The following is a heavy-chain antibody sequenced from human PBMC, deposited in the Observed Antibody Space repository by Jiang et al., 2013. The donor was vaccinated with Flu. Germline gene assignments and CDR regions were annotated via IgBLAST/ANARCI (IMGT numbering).Heavy chain of an antibody. CDR1: GFSLSTSGMC. V-gene: IGHV2-70*11. CDR3: ARNGLQFRYIDL. D-gene: IGHD5-24*01. Sequence: KPTQTLTLTCTFSGFSLSTSGMCVSWIRQPPGKALEWLARIDWDDDKYYSTSLKTRLSISKDTSKNQVVLTMTNMDPVDTATYYCARNGLQFRYIDLWGRGTLVTVSS. J-gene: IGHJ2*01. CDR2: IDWDDDK.